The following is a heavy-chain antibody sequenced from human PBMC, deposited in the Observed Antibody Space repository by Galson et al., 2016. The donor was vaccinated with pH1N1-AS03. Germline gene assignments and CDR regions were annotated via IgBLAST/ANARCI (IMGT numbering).Heavy chain of an antibody. CDR3: AKVYSKYSYGLEHLDY. Sequence: SLRLSCATSRFTFSDYGMNWVRQAPGKGLEWVAGISSDCSVKNYRDSVKDRFTISRDNSKNTLFLQMSSLRPEDTAVYYCAKVYSKYSYGLEHLDYWGQGTLVTVSS. V-gene: IGHV3-30*18. J-gene: IGHJ4*02. CDR2: ISSDCSVK. CDR1: RFTFSDYG. D-gene: IGHD3-16*01.